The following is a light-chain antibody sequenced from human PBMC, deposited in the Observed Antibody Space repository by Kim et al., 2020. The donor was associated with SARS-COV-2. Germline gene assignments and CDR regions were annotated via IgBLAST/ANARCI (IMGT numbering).Light chain of an antibody. J-gene: IGLJ3*02. V-gene: IGLV3-19*02. CDR3: NSWDSSGNHNWV. CDR1: SLRSYY. CDR2: GKN. Sequence: SSELTQDPAVSVALGQTVRITCQGDSLRSYYASWYQQKPGQAPVRVIYGKNNRPSGIPDRFSGSSLGNTASLTITGAQAEDEADYYCNSWDSSGNHNWVFGGGTQLTVL.